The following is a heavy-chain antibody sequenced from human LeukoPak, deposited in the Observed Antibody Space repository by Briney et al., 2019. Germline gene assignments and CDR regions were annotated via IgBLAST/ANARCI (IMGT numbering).Heavy chain of an antibody. J-gene: IGHJ6*03. CDR1: GGTFSSYA. V-gene: IGHV1-69*13. D-gene: IGHD3-9*01. CDR2: IIPIFGTA. CDR3: ARSGNDILTGYYTPPGNYYYMDV. Sequence: SVKVSCKASGGTFSSYAISWVRQAPGQGLEWMGGIIPIFGTANYAQKFQGRVTITADESTSTAYMELSSLRSEDTAVYYCARSGNDILTGYYTPPGNYYYMDVWGKGTTVTISS.